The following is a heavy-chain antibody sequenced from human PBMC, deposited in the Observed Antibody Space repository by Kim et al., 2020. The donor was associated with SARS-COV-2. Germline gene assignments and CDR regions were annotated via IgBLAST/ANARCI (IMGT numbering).Heavy chain of an antibody. Sequence: YYAESVKGRFSISRDNSKNMLNLQMNSRRGEDTAVFYCAREIQGRFDFWGQGTLVTVSS. V-gene: IGHV3-30*01. D-gene: IGHD5-18*01. J-gene: IGHJ4*02. CDR3: AREIQGRFDF.